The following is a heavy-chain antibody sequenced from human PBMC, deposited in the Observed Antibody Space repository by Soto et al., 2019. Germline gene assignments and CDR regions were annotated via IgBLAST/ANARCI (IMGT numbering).Heavy chain of an antibody. V-gene: IGHV1-69*13. D-gene: IGHD5-18*01. CDR1: GGTFSSYA. CDR3: ARGSGYSYGTRNQPSDY. J-gene: IGHJ4*02. CDR2: IIPIFGTA. Sequence: ASVKVSCKASGGTFSSYAISWVRQAPGQGLEWMGGIIPIFGTANYAQKFQGRVTITADESTSTAYMELSSLRSEDTAVYYCARGSGYSYGTRNQPSDYWRQGTVVTVSS.